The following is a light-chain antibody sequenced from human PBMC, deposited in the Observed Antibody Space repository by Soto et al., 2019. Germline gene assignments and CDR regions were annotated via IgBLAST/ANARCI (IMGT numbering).Light chain of an antibody. V-gene: IGKV3-15*01. CDR2: GAS. Sequence: EIVMTQSQATLSVSPGERATLSCRASQSVSSNLAWYQQKPGQAPRLLIYGASTRATGIPARFSCSGSGTEFTLTISSLQSEDFAVYYCQQYNNWPTFGPGTKVDIK. J-gene: IGKJ3*01. CDR3: QQYNNWPT. CDR1: QSVSSN.